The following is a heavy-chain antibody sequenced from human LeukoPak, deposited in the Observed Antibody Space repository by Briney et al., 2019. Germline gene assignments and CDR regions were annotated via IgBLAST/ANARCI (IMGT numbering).Heavy chain of an antibody. Sequence: GGSLRLSCAASGFTFSTYSMNWVRQAPGKGLEWVSSISSDSTSRYYADSLKGRFTISRDNAKNSLYLQLNSLRVEDTAVYYCARGGSGYDAFDIWGQGTTVIVSS. V-gene: IGHV3-21*01. J-gene: IGHJ3*02. CDR1: GFTFSTYS. D-gene: IGHD3-22*01. CDR2: ISSDSTSR. CDR3: ARGGSGYDAFDI.